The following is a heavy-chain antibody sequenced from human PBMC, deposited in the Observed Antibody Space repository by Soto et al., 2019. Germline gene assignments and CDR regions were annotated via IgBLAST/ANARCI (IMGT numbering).Heavy chain of an antibody. Sequence: QVQLVESGGGVGQPGRSLRLSCVGSGFTFSHYAVNWVRQAPGKGLEWVAVISSSGGDTYYADSVKGRFTVSRDDSKKSLFLQMDTLRPEDTAVYYCARDPYRLYWKWSFDTWGQGTHVTVSS. CDR1: GFTFSHYA. J-gene: IGHJ3*02. D-gene: IGHD2-8*02. CDR3: ARDPYRLYWKWSFDT. CDR2: ISSSGGDT. V-gene: IGHV3-30-3*01.